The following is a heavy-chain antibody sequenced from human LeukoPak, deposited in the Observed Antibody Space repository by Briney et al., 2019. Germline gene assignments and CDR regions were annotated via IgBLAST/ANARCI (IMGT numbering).Heavy chain of an antibody. D-gene: IGHD2-2*01. CDR3: AREYCSSTSCYRDKWFDP. J-gene: IGHJ5*02. CDR1: GGTFSSYT. Sequence: SVKVSCKASGGTFSSYTISWVRQAPGQGPEWMGRIIPILGIANYAQKFQGRVTITADKSTSTAYMELSSLRSEDTAVYYCAREYCSSTSCYRDKWFDPWGQGTLVTVSS. V-gene: IGHV1-69*04. CDR2: IIPILGIA.